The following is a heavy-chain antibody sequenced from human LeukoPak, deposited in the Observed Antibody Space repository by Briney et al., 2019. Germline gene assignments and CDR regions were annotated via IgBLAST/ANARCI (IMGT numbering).Heavy chain of an antibody. J-gene: IGHJ4*02. D-gene: IGHD2-2*01. V-gene: IGHV1-46*01. Sequence: GASVKVSCKASGYTFTSYYMHWVRQAPGQGLERMGIINPSGGSTSYAQKFQGRVTMTRDMSTSTVYMELSSLRSEDTAVYYCASNNQYQLSSLDYWGQGTLVTVSS. CDR1: GYTFTSYY. CDR3: ASNNQYQLSSLDY. CDR2: INPSGGST.